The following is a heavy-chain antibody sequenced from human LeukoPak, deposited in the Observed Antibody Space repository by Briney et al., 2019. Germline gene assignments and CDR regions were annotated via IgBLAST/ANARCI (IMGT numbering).Heavy chain of an antibody. CDR1: GFIFSSYG. Sequence: GGSLRLSCAASGFIFSSYGMHWVRQAPDKGREGVAFIRYDGSRKYYADSVKGRFTISRDNSKNTLYLQMNSLRAEDTAMYYCAKVSLNMVNDAFDIWGQGTMVSVSS. CDR3: AKVSLNMVNDAFDI. D-gene: IGHD4/OR15-4a*01. V-gene: IGHV3-30*02. CDR2: IRYDGSRK. J-gene: IGHJ3*02.